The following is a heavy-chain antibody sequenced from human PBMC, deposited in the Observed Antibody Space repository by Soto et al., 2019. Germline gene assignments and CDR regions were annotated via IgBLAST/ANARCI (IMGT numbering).Heavy chain of an antibody. J-gene: IGHJ5*02. D-gene: IGHD6-19*01. Sequence: SETLSLTCNVSGGSISSTIYYWGWIRQPPGKGLEWIGSIYYSGSTYYNPSLYYNPSLKSRVTISVDTSKNQFSLKLSSVTAADTAVYYCARHHTTSSGGWFAPWGQGTLVTLSS. CDR3: ARHHTTSSGGWFAP. V-gene: IGHV4-39*01. CDR2: IYYSGST. CDR1: GGSISSTIYY.